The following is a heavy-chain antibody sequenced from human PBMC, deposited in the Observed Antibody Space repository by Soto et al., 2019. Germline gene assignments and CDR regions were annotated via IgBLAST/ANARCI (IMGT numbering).Heavy chain of an antibody. Sequence: QVQLVESGGGVAQPGRSLRLSCAASGFSFSGYGMHWVRQAPGKGLEWVAVIWYDGSKKYYLDSVKGRFTISRDNSKNTLYLQMNSLRAEDTAVYYCARFVGADSSGSFDYWGQGTLVTVSP. D-gene: IGHD3-22*01. CDR2: IWYDGSKK. V-gene: IGHV3-33*01. CDR3: ARFVGADSSGSFDY. J-gene: IGHJ4*02. CDR1: GFSFSGYG.